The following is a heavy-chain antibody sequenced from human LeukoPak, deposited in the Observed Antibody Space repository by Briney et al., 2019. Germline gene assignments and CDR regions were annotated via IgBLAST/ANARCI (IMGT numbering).Heavy chain of an antibody. J-gene: IGHJ6*02. CDR2: ISHSGST. Sequence: PSETLSLTCAVYGGSFSGYYWSWIRQPPGKGLEWIGEISHSGSTNYNPSLKSRVTISVDTSKNQFSLKLSSVTAADTAVYYCARGQNDYSNYYYYGMDVWGQGTTVTVSS. CDR3: ARGQNDYSNYYYYGMDV. CDR1: GGSFSGYY. D-gene: IGHD4-11*01. V-gene: IGHV4-34*01.